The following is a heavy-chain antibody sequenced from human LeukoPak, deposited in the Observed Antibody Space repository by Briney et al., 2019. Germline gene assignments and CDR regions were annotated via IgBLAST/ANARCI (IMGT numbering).Heavy chain of an antibody. V-gene: IGHV3-23*01. D-gene: IGHD3-22*01. CDR1: GFTFSSYA. J-gene: IGHJ4*02. CDR2: ISGSGGST. CDR3: AKDLPLYYYDSSGYYAL. Sequence: GGSLRLSCAASGFTFSSYALSWVRQAPGKGLEWVSAISGSGGSTYYADSVKGRFTISRDNSKNTMYRQMNSLRAEDTAVYYCAKDLPLYYYDSSGYYALWGQGTLVTVSS.